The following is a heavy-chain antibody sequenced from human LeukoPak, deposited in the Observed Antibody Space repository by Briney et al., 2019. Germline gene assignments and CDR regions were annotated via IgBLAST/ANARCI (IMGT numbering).Heavy chain of an antibody. J-gene: IGHJ5*02. CDR3: ARAPGEGWFDP. Sequence: PGGSLRLSCAASGFTFSSYAMSWVRQAPGKGLEWVSAISGSGGSTYYADSVKGRFTISRDNSKNTLYLRMNSLRAEDTALYYCARAPGEGWFDPWGQGTLVTVSS. CDR1: GFTFSSYA. V-gene: IGHV3-23*01. D-gene: IGHD4-17*01. CDR2: ISGSGGST.